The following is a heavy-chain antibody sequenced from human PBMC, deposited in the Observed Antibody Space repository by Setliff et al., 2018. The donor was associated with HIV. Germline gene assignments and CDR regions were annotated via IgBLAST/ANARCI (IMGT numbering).Heavy chain of an antibody. V-gene: IGHV4-34*01. Sequence: SETLSLTCAVYGGFFSGCYWSWIRQPPGEGLEWIGEVNYSGNTNYNPSLKTRVNISVDTSKNQFSLNLRSVSAADTAVYYCARGPWGYNGSYAGLPFDNWGQGKLVTVSS. J-gene: IGHJ4*02. D-gene: IGHD1-26*01. CDR3: ARGPWGYNGSYAGLPFDN. CDR2: VNYSGNT. CDR1: GGFFSGCY.